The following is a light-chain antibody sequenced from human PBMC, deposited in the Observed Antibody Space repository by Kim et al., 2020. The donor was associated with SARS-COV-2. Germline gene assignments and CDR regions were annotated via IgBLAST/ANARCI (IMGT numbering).Light chain of an antibody. CDR2: GAS. CDR1: RRVSSSY. J-gene: IGKJ4*01. V-gene: IGKV3-20*01. CDR3: QQYGSSPLT. Sequence: FPGERATISCRASRRVSSSYLAWYQQKPGQAPRLLIYGASSRATGIPDRFSGSGSGTDFTLTISRLEPEDFAVYYCQQYGSSPLTFGGGTKVDIK.